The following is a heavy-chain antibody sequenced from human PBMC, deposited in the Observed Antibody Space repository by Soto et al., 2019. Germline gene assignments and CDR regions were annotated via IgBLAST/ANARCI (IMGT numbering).Heavy chain of an antibody. D-gene: IGHD2-15*01. V-gene: IGHV3-23*01. CDR3: ARESGVAVTYPVDI. J-gene: IGHJ3*02. CDR2: INGGGGST. Sequence: EVQLLESGGGWVQPGGSLRLSCAASGFTFSSYAMSWVRQAPGKGLEWVSGINGGGGSTYNADSVKGRLTVSRDNYKNTLYLQVYSLRAEETAIYFCARESGVAVTYPVDILGQGAMVTVSS. CDR1: GFTFSSYA.